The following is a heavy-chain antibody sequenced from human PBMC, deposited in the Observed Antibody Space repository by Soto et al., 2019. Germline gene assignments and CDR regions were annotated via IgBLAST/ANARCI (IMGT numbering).Heavy chain of an antibody. V-gene: IGHV4-4*02. Sequence: SETLSLTCAVSGGSISSSDWWSWVRQLPGKGLEWIGEIYHSGSTNYNPSLKSRVTISVDRSKNHFSLNLSSVTAADTAVYYCARTLSTYYYDTSGYYVYWGQGILVTVPQ. CDR3: ARTLSTYYYDTSGYYVY. CDR1: GGSISSSDW. J-gene: IGHJ4*02. D-gene: IGHD3-22*01. CDR2: IYHSGST.